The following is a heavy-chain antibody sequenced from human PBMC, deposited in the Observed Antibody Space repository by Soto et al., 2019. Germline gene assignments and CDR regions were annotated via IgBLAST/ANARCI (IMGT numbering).Heavy chain of an antibody. CDR1: GFTFSTYT. V-gene: IGHV3-23*01. CDR3: AKDGTYSSSWPYYFDH. CDR2: ISGSGDHT. J-gene: IGHJ4*02. Sequence: EVQLLESGGGLVQPGGSMRLSCAASGFTFSTYTMTWLRQAPGKGLEWVSSISGSGDHTYYADSVKGRLIVSRDNSKNTLYLQMNNLRAGDTALYYCAKDGTYSSSWPYYFDHWGQGTLVTVSS. D-gene: IGHD6-13*01.